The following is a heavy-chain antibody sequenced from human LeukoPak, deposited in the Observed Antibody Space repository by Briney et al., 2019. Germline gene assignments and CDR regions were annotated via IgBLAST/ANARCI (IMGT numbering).Heavy chain of an antibody. CDR1: GGSISSSSYN. CDR3: ARDGDLDPRLITIFSKVDP. CDR2: IYYSGST. J-gene: IGHJ5*02. D-gene: IGHD3-9*01. Sequence: TSETLSLTCTVSGGSISSSSYNWGWIRQPPGKGLEWIGSIYYSGSTYYNPSLKSRVTISVDTSKNQFSLKLFSVTAADTAVYYCARDGDLDPRLITIFSKVDPWGQGTLVTVSS. V-gene: IGHV4-39*07.